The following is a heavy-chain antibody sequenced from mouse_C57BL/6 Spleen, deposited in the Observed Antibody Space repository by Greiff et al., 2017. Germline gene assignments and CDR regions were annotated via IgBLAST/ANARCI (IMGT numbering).Heavy chain of an antibody. CDR1: GYTFTSYW. J-gene: IGHJ2*01. CDR3: AINYDYDEFGY. CDR2: IHPSDSDT. D-gene: IGHD2-4*01. Sequence: QVQLQQPGAELVKPGASVKVSCKASGYTFTSYWMHWVKQRPGQGLEWIGKIHPSDSDTNYNQKFKGKATLTVDKSSSTAYMQLSSLTSEDSAVYYCAINYDYDEFGYWGQGTTLTVSS. V-gene: IGHV1-74*01.